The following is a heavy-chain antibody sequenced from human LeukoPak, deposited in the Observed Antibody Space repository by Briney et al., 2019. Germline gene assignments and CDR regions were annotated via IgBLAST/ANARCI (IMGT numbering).Heavy chain of an antibody. Sequence: GGSLRLSCAASGFTFGDYYMSWIRQAPGKGLEWVSYISSSGSTIYYADSVKGRFTISRDNAKNSLYLQMNSLRAEDTAVYYCARLRYYDILTGPETIFLHQYYFDYWGQGTLVTVSS. V-gene: IGHV3-11*01. CDR2: ISSSGSTI. D-gene: IGHD3-9*01. CDR3: ARLRYYDILTGPETIFLHQYYFDY. CDR1: GFTFGDYY. J-gene: IGHJ4*02.